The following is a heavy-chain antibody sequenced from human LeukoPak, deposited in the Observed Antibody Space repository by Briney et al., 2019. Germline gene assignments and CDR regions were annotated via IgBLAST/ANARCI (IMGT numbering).Heavy chain of an antibody. CDR2: IKNDGRVT. Sequence: PGGSLRLSCAASGFTFSTYWMTWVRQAPGKGLEWVANIKNDGRVTYYVESVKGRFTISRDNAKNSLYLQMNSLRVEDTALYYCATDRKNTVATFDSWGQGTLVTVSS. D-gene: IGHD5-12*01. J-gene: IGHJ4*02. V-gene: IGHV3-7*03. CDR3: ATDRKNTVATFDS. CDR1: GFTFSTYW.